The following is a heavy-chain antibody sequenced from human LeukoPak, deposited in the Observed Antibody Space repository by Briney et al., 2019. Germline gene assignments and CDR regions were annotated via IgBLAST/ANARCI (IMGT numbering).Heavy chain of an antibody. CDR2: IRYDGSNK. Sequence: GGSLRLSCAASGFTFSSYGMHWVRQAPGKGLEWVAFIRYDGSNKYYADSVKGRFTISRDNSKNTLYLQMNSLRAEDTAVYYCAKVYLGLRYFDWLFRHFDYWGQGTLVTVSS. CDR1: GFTFSSYG. V-gene: IGHV3-30*02. CDR3: AKVYLGLRYFDWLFRHFDY. D-gene: IGHD3-9*01. J-gene: IGHJ4*02.